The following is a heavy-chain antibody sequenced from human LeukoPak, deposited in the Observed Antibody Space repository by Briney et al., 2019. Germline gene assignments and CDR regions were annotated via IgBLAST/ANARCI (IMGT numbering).Heavy chain of an antibody. V-gene: IGHV4-59*01. Sequence: SETLSLTCTVSGGSIGSYYWSWIRQPPGKGLEWIGYIYYSGSTNYNPSLKGRVTISVDTSKNQFSLKLSSVTAADTAVYYCARVGARAVVDYWGQGTLVTVSS. CDR3: ARVGARAVVDY. CDR2: IYYSGST. D-gene: IGHD3-10*01. CDR1: GGSIGSYY. J-gene: IGHJ4*02.